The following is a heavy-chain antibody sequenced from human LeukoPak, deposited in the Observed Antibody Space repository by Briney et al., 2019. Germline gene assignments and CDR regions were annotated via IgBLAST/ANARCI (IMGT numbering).Heavy chain of an antibody. CDR1: GFTFSSYG. V-gene: IGHV3-30*18. Sequence: GRSLRLSCAASGFTFSSYGMHWVRQAPGKGLEWVAVISYDGSNKYYADSVKGRFTISRDNSKNTLYLQMNSLRAEDTAVYYCAKDLVKYSSGWRLDYWGQGTLVAVSS. CDR2: ISYDGSNK. J-gene: IGHJ4*02. D-gene: IGHD6-19*01. CDR3: AKDLVKYSSGWRLDY.